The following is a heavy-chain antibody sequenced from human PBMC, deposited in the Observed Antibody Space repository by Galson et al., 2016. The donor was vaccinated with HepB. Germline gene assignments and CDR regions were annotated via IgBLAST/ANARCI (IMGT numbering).Heavy chain of an antibody. V-gene: IGHV4-31*03. J-gene: IGHJ4*02. CDR1: VGPLSHGGFY. D-gene: IGHD1-14*01. CDR3: ARVDGKGPGAIFDY. Sequence: LSLTCTVSVGPLSHGGFYWSCIPLPPQKGLECLGYMFHSGLTYYNPPLKTRLAISVDPSNNQFSLNLTAPTAADTAIYFWARVDGKGPGAIFDYWGRGTQVTVSS. CDR2: MFHSGLT.